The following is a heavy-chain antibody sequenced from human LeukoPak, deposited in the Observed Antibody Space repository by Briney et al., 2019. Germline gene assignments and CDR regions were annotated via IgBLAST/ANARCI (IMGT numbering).Heavy chain of an antibody. D-gene: IGHD3-10*02. Sequence: GGSLRLSCAASGFTFSDYSMNWVRQATGKGLEWVSYISSIGATIYYADSVKGRFTISRDNAKNSLYLQMNSLRAEDTAVYYCAELGITMIGGVWGKGTTVAISS. CDR3: AELGITMIGGV. CDR2: ISSIGATI. V-gene: IGHV3-48*03. J-gene: IGHJ6*04. CDR1: GFTFSDYS.